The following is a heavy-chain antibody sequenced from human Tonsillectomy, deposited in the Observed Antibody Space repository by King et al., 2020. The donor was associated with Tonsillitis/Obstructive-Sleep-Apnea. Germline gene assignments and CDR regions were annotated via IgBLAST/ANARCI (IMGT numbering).Heavy chain of an antibody. CDR1: GYSFTSYW. J-gene: IGHJ3*02. V-gene: IGHV5-51*01. CDR2: IYPGDSDT. D-gene: IGHD2-21*01. Sequence: VQLVESGAEVKKPGESLKISCKGSGYSFTSYWIGWVRQMPGKGLEWMGIIYPGDSDTRYSPSFQGQVTISADKSISTAYLQWSSLKASDTAMYYCARPGSAYWGGDCYSPFDDAFDIWGQGTVVTVSS. CDR3: ARPGSAYWGGDCYSPFDDAFDI.